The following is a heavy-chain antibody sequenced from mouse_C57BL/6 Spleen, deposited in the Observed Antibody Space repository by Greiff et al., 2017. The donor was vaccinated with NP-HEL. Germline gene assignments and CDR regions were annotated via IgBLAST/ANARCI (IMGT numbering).Heavy chain of an antibody. V-gene: IGHV1-55*01. J-gene: IGHJ2*01. Sequence: QVQLQQPGAELVKPGASVKMSCKASGYTFTSSWITWVKQRPGQGLEWIGDLYPGSGSTNYHEKFKSKATLTVDTSSSTADMQLSSLTSEDSAVYYCARERDYYGSSYYFDYWGQGTTLTVSS. CDR3: ARERDYYGSSYYFDY. CDR1: GYTFTSSW. D-gene: IGHD1-1*01. CDR2: LYPGSGST.